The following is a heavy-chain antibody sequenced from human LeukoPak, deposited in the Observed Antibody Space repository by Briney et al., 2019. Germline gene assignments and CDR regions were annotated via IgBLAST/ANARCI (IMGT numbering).Heavy chain of an antibody. V-gene: IGHV4-59*11. Sequence: PSETLSLTCTASGGSISSHYWSWIRQPPGKGLEWIGYIYYSGSTNYNPSLKSRVTISVDTSKNQFSLKLSSVTAADTAVYYCARANYYDSSGYYFPHFDYWGQGTLVTVSS. J-gene: IGHJ4*02. CDR1: GGSISSHY. CDR2: IYYSGST. D-gene: IGHD3-22*01. CDR3: ARANYYDSSGYYFPHFDY.